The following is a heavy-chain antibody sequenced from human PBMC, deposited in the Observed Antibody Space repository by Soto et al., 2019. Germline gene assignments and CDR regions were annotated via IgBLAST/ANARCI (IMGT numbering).Heavy chain of an antibody. D-gene: IGHD2-15*01. V-gene: IGHV3-23*01. CDR2: ISGSGGST. CDR1: GFTFSSYA. CDR3: AKEYCSGGSCYYEYFQH. Sequence: GGSLRLSCAASGFTFSSYAMSWVRQAPGKGLEWVSAISGSGGSTYYADSVKGRFTISKDNPKNTLYLQMNSLRDEDTDVYYCAKEYCSGGSCYYEYFQHWGQGTLVTVSS. J-gene: IGHJ1*01.